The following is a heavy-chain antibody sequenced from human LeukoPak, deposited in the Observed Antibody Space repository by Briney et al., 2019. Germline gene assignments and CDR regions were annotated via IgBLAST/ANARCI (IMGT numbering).Heavy chain of an antibody. D-gene: IGHD3-10*01. CDR3: ARDPWYYGWGRIFDY. V-gene: IGHV6-1*01. CDR1: GDSGSSNSAA. J-gene: IGHJ4*02. CDR2: TYYRSKWYN. Sequence: SQTLSLTCAISGDSGSSNSAAWNWIRQSPSKGLEWLGRTYYRSKWYNDYAVSVKSRITINPDTDKNRFSLQLNSVTPEDTAVYYCARDPWYYGWGRIFDYWGQGTLFTVSS.